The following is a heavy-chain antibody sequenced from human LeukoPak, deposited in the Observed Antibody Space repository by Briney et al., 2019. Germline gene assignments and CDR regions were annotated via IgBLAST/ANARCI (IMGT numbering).Heavy chain of an antibody. CDR3: ARRRLMVRGAFLDY. V-gene: IGHV3-7*01. Sequence: GGSLRLSCAASGFTFSSYWMSWVRQAPGKGLEWVANIKQDGSEKYYVDSVKGRFTISRDNAKNSLYLQMNSLRAEDTAVYYCARRRLMVRGAFLDYWGQGTLVTVSS. J-gene: IGHJ4*02. D-gene: IGHD3-10*01. CDR1: GFTFSSYW. CDR2: IKQDGSEK.